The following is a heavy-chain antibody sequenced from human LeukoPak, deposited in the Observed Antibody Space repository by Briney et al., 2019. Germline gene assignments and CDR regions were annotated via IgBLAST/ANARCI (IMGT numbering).Heavy chain of an antibody. V-gene: IGHV1-69*04. J-gene: IGHJ4*02. CDR1: GGTFSSYA. CDR2: IIPILGIA. D-gene: IGHD3-22*01. CDR3: ARDNPRTDYYDSSGYYWH. Sequence: GASVKVSCKASGGTFSSYAISWVRQAPGQGLEWMGRIIPILGIANYAQEFQGRVTITADKSTSTAYMELSSLRSEDTAVYYCARDNPRTDYYDSSGYYWHWGQGTLVTVSS.